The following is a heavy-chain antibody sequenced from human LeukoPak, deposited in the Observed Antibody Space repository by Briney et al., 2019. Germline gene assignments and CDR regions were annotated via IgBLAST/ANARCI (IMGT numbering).Heavy chain of an antibody. CDR3: AKALSTPRASSFDY. V-gene: IGHV3-30*02. D-gene: IGHD3-16*02. J-gene: IGHJ4*02. CDR2: IRYDGSNK. Sequence: GGSLRLSCAASGFTFSSYGMHWVRQAPGKGLEWVAFIRYDGSNKYYADSVKGRFTISRDNSKNTLYLQMNSLRAEDTAVYYCAKALSTPRASSFDYWGQGTLVTVSS. CDR1: GFTFSSYG.